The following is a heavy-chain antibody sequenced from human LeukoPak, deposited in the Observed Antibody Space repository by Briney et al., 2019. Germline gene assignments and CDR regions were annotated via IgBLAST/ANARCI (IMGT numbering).Heavy chain of an antibody. V-gene: IGHV4-39*02. CDR1: GGSISSSSYY. Sequence: SETLSLTCTVSGGSISSSSYYWGWIRQPPGKGLEWIGSIYYSGSTYYNPSLKSRVTISVDTSKNQFSLKLSSVTAADTAVYYCAREGVENNWFDPWGQGTLVTVSS. CDR2: IYYSGST. CDR3: AREGVENNWFDP. J-gene: IGHJ5*02. D-gene: IGHD3-10*01.